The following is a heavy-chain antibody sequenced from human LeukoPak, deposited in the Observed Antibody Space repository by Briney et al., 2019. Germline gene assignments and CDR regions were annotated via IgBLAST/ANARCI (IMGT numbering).Heavy chain of an antibody. CDR2: IYYSGST. CDR1: GGSITSTTYY. CDR3: ARDGH. J-gene: IGHJ1*01. Sequence: SETLSLTCTVSGGSITSTTYYWSWIRQPPGKGLEWIGYIYYSGSTNYNPSLKSRVTISVDTSKNQFSLKLSSVTAADTAVYYCARDGHWGQGTLVTVSS. V-gene: IGHV4-61*01.